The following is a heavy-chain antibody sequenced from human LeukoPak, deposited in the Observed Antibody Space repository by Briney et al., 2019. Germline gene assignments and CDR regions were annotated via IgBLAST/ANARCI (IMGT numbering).Heavy chain of an antibody. Sequence: SETLSLTCAVYGGSFSGYYWSWIRQPPGKGLEWIGEINHSGSTNYNPSLKSRVTISVDTSKNQFSLKLSSVTAADTAVYYCARGSGSGWLRPRFDYWGQGTLVTVSS. V-gene: IGHV4-34*01. CDR3: ARGSGSGWLRPRFDY. CDR2: INHSGST. CDR1: GGSFSGYY. J-gene: IGHJ4*02. D-gene: IGHD6-19*01.